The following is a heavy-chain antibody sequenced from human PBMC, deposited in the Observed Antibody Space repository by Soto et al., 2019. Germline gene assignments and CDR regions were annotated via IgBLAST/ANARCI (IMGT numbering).Heavy chain of an antibody. J-gene: IGHJ4*02. CDR1: RFTFSTYA. V-gene: IGHV3-30-3*01. CDR2: ISYDGSNK. D-gene: IGHD3-16*01. Sequence: QVQLVESGGGVVQPGRSLRLSCAASRFTFSTYAIHWVRQAPGKGLEWVAIISYDGSNKYYADSVKGRFTISRDNSKNTLYLQMNSLRAEDTALYYCAREQGGDIDYWGQGTLVTVSS. CDR3: AREQGGDIDY.